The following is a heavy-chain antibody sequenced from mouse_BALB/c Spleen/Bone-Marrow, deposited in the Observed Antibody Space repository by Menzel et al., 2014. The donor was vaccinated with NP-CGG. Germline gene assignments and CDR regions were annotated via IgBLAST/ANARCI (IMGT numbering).Heavy chain of an antibody. D-gene: IGHD2-3*01. CDR3: ARDGYYAMDY. V-gene: IGHV2-2*02. CDR2: TWSGGST. J-gene: IGHJ4*01. CDR1: GFSLTSYG. Sequence: VKLMESGPGLVQPSQSLSITCTVSGFSLTSYGVHWVRQSPGKGLEWLGVTWSGGSTDYNAAFISRLSISKDNSKSQVFFKMNSLQANDTAIYYCARDGYYAMDYWGQGTSVTVSS.